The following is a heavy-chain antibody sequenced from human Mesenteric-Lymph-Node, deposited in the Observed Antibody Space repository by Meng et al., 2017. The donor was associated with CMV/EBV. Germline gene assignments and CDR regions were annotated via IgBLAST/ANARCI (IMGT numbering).Heavy chain of an antibody. Sequence: SGPTLVKPTETLTLTCTVSGFSLSNPRMGVSWIRQPPGKALEWLALIYWNDDKRYSPSLKSRLTITKDTSKNQVVLTMTNMDPVDTATYYCAHRRRAWGWFDPWGQGTLVTVSS. CDR3: AHRRRAWGWFDP. V-gene: IGHV2-5*01. D-gene: IGHD1-26*01. CDR2: IYWNDDK. CDR1: GFSLSNPRMG. J-gene: IGHJ5*02.